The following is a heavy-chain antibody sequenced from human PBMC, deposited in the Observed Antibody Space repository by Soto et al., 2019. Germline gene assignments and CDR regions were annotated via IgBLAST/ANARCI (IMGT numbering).Heavy chain of an antibody. CDR2: ISAYNGNT. V-gene: IGHV1-18*01. J-gene: IGHJ4*02. CDR1: GYTFTSYG. D-gene: IGHD6-13*01. Sequence: GASVKVSCKASGYTFTSYGISWVRQAPGQGLEWMGWISAYNGNTDYAQKLQGRVTMTTDTSTSTAYMELRSLRSDDPAVYYCARSIAEAVDFDYWGQGTLVTVSS. CDR3: ARSIAEAVDFDY.